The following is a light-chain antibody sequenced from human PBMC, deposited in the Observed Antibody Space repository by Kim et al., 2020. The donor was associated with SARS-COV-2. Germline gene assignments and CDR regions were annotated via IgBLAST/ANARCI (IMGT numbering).Light chain of an antibody. J-gene: IGLJ2*01. CDR3: AAWDDSRTVL. Sequence: ELTQPPSASGTPRQRVTISCSGSISNIGTNTVNWYQQLPGTAPKLLIYSNNQRPSGVPDRFSGSKSGTSASLAISGLQSDDEADYYCAAWDDSRTVLFGGGTQLTVL. CDR1: ISNIGTNT. V-gene: IGLV1-44*01. CDR2: SNN.